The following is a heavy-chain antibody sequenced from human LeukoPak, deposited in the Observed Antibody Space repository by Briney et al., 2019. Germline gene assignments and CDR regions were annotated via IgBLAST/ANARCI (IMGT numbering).Heavy chain of an antibody. V-gene: IGHV1-2*02. Sequence: ASVKVSCKASRYTCTDYYVHWVRQAPGQGLEWMGWINPNTGGTKYAQKFQGRVTMTRDTSISTAYVELSSLRSDDTAVYYCARWAEGYGDYFDYWGQGTLVTVSS. D-gene: IGHD4-17*01. CDR2: INPNTGGT. J-gene: IGHJ4*02. CDR1: RYTCTDYY. CDR3: ARWAEGYGDYFDY.